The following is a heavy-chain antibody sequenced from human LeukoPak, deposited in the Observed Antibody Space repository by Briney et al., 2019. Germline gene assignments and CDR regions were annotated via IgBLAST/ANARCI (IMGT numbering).Heavy chain of an antibody. CDR1: GGSISSYY. D-gene: IGHD3-3*01. V-gene: IGHV4-59*05. Sequence: SETLSLTYTVSGGSISSYYWSWIRQPPGKGLEWIGSIYYSGSTYYNPSLKSRVTISVDTSKNQFSLKLSSVTAADTAVYYCARSGSFGVVIPYYYYYYMDVWGKGTTVTVSS. J-gene: IGHJ6*03. CDR2: IYYSGST. CDR3: ARSGSFGVVIPYYYYYYMDV.